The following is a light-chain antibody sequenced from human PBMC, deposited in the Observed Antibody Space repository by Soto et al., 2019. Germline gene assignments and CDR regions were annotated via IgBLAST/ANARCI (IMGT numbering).Light chain of an antibody. Sequence: DIQMTQSPSSLSASVGDRVTITCRASQGISNYLAWYQQKPGKVPKLLIYAASTLQSGVPSRFSGSGSGTDLTLTISSLQPEAVATYYCQKYNSAPRWTFGQGTKVEIK. V-gene: IGKV1-27*01. CDR1: QGISNY. CDR3: QKYNSAPRWT. J-gene: IGKJ1*01. CDR2: AAS.